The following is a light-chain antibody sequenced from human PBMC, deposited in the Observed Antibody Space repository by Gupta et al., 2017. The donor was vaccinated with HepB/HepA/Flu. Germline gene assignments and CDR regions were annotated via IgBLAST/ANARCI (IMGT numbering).Light chain of an antibody. CDR1: QDISNY. CDR2: AAS. Sequence: DIQLIHSPSFLSAHVGDRITISCRASQDISNYLAWYQQRPGEAPKLLIYAASSLQNGVPSRFSGSGSGTEFTLSVSGLQPEDFATYYCQNLNSYPRTFGQGTKVEI. J-gene: IGKJ1*01. CDR3: QNLNSYPRT. V-gene: IGKV1-9*01.